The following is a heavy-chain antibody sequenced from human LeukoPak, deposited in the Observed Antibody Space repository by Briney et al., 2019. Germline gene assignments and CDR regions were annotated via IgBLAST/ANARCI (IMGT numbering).Heavy chain of an antibody. CDR3: AKLTFDI. CDR2: ISGSGGTT. Sequence: GGSLRLSCAASVFTSSTYFMSWVRRAPGKGLEWVSVISGSGGTTFYADSVKGRFTISRDNSKNTVYLQMSSLRAEDTAIYYCAKLTFDIWGQGTMVTVSS. J-gene: IGHJ3*02. V-gene: IGHV3-23*01. CDR1: VFTSSTYF.